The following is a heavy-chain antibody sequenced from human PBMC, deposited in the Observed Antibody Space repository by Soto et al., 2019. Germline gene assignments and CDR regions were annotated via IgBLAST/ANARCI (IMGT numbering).Heavy chain of an antibody. CDR3: AILLAPSFAKSSSWEKIDY. CDR2: IYYSGST. Sequence: QVQLQESGPGLVKPSQTLSLTCTVSGGSISSGGYYWSWIRQHPGKGLEWIGYIYYSGSTYYNPSLKSRVTISVDTSKNQFSLKLSSVTAADTAVYYCAILLAPSFAKSSSWEKIDYWGQGTLVTVSS. D-gene: IGHD6-13*01. CDR1: GGSISSGGYY. J-gene: IGHJ4*02. V-gene: IGHV4-31*03.